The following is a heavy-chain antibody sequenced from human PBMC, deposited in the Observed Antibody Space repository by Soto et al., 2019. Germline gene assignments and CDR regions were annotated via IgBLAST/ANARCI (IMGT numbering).Heavy chain of an antibody. CDR2: IFVSSTTI. V-gene: IGHV3-48*04. D-gene: IGHD2-21*02. J-gene: IGHJ4*02. CDR1: GFSFSSYS. CDR3: ARDKDCAFDY. Sequence: EVQLVESGGGLVQPGGSLRLSCVASGFSFSSYSMVWVRQAPGKGLEWIAYIFVSSTTIHYADSVKGRFTVSRDNTQNSLFLLMNSLRAEDTALSYCARDKDCAFDYWGQGTQVIVSS.